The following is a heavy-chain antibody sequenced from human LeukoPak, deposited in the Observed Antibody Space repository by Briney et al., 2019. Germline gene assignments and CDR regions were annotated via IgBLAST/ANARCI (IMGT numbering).Heavy chain of an antibody. J-gene: IGHJ6*03. CDR2: ISSGSDTI. V-gene: IGHV3-48*04. D-gene: IGHD2/OR15-2a*01. Sequence: YISSGSDTIYYAASVKGRFTISRDNARNTLYLQMGSLGAEDTAEYFCARLSIYYYYYMDVWGVGTTVTVPS. CDR3: ARLSIYYYYYMDV.